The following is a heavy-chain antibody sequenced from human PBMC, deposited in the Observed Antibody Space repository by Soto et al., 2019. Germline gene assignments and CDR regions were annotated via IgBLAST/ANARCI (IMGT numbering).Heavy chain of an antibody. V-gene: IGHV1-69*08. CDR1: GGTGSSYS. CDR3: ARDGGHCSSTTCLDY. CDR2: IIPSLDIA. Sequence: QVQLVQSGAEVKKPGSSVKVSCKASGGTGSSYSISWVRQAPGQGLEWMGRIIPSLDIADYAQKFQGRVKITADKSTTTAYMDLSSLRSEDTAMYYCARDGGHCSSTTCLDYWGQGSLVTVSS. J-gene: IGHJ4*02. D-gene: IGHD2-2*01.